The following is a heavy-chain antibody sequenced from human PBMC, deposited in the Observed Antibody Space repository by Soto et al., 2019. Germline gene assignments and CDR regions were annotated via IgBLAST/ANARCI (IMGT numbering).Heavy chain of an antibody. CDR2: IYYSGST. CDR1: GGSISSYY. V-gene: IGHV4-59*01. CDR3: ARGVDYYYYGMDV. Sequence: SETQSLTCSVSGGSISSYYWSWIRQPPGKGLEWIGYIYYSGSTNYNPSLKSRVTISVDTSKNQFSLKLSSVTAADTAVYYCARGVDYYYYGMDVWGQGTTVTVSS. J-gene: IGHJ6*02.